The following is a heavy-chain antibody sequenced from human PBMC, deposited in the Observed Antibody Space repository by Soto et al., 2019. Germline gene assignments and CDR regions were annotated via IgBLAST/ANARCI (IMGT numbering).Heavy chain of an antibody. CDR1: GFTFSSYS. CDR3: ARDTYCGGDCYSDFDY. Sequence: EVQLVESGGGLVKPGGSLRLSCAASGFTFSSYSMNWISQAPGKGLEWVSSISSSSSYIYYADSVKGRFTISRDNAKNSLYLQMNSLRAEDTAVYYCARDTYCGGDCYSDFDYWGQGTLVTVSS. J-gene: IGHJ4*02. D-gene: IGHD2-21*02. CDR2: ISSSSSYI. V-gene: IGHV3-21*01.